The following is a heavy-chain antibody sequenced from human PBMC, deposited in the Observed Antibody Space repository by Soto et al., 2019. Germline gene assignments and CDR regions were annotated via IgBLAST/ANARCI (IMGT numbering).Heavy chain of an antibody. J-gene: IGHJ3*02. Sequence: GGSLRLSCAASGFTFSSYSMNWVRQAPGKGLEWVSYISSSSSTIYYADSVKGRFTISRENAKNSLYLQMNSLRDEDTAVYYCARDLVRGYYSHKDAFDIWGQGTMVTVSS. CDR3: ARDLVRGYYSHKDAFDI. V-gene: IGHV3-48*02. CDR1: GFTFSSYS. CDR2: ISSSSSTI. D-gene: IGHD3-22*01.